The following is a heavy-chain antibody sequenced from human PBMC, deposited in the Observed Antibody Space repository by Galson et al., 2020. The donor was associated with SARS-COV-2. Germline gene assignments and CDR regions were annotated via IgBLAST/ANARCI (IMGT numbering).Heavy chain of an antibody. CDR3: ARPHSGEDAPEAFDI. J-gene: IGHJ3*02. CDR2: ISHSGGP. V-gene: IGHV4-30-2*01. D-gene: IGHD4-17*01. CDR1: GTSISSGSYS. Sequence: LSLTCAVSGTSISSGSYSWNWIRQPPGKGLEWIGYISHSGGPYYNPSLKSRVTISGDRSKNQFSLRLSSVTAADTAVYYCARPHSGEDAPEAFDIWGPGTRVTVAS.